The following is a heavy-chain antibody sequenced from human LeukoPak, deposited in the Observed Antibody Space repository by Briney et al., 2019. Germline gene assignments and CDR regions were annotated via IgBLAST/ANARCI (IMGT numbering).Heavy chain of an antibody. J-gene: IGHJ4*02. CDR3: ARSTWELLVDY. V-gene: IGHV1-69*05. CDR1: GGTFSSYA. Sequence: SVKVSCKASGGTFSSYAISWVRQAPGQGLEWMGGIIPIFGTANYAQKFQGRVTMTRDTSTSTVYMELSSLRSEDTAVYYCARSTWELLVDYWGQGTLVTVSS. CDR2: IIPIFGTA. D-gene: IGHD1-26*01.